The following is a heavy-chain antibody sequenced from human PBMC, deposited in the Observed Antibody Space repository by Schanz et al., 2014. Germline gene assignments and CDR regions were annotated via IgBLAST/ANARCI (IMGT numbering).Heavy chain of an antibody. CDR2: MHHSEGR. D-gene: IGHD2-15*01. CDR1: GASISSVYW. V-gene: IGHV4-4*02. Sequence: QVQLQESGPGLVKPSGTLSLTCTVSGASISSVYWWSWVRQSPGTGLEWIGEMHHSEGRNYNPSLKVDVTTLIAGSKTHFFRELNSVTAADTAVYYCVRNGDCRGGIRCDKGYFDSWGQGILVTVSS. J-gene: IGHJ4*02. CDR3: VRNGDCRGGIRCDKGYFDS.